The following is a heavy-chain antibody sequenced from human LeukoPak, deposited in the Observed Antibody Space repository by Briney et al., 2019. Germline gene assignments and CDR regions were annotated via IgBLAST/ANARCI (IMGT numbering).Heavy chain of an antibody. Sequence: WASVKVSCKASGYTFTSYGISWVRQAPGQGLEWMGWISAYNGNTNNAQKLQGRVTMTTDTSTSTAYMELRSLRSDDTAVYYCARDGSLWFGETRVVYNWFDPWGQGTLVTVSS. CDR2: ISAYNGNT. CDR1: GYTFTSYG. J-gene: IGHJ5*02. CDR3: ARDGSLWFGETRVVYNWFDP. D-gene: IGHD3-10*01. V-gene: IGHV1-18*01.